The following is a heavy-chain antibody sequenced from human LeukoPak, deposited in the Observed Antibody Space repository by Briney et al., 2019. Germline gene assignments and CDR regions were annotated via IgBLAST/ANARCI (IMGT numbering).Heavy chain of an antibody. V-gene: IGHV1-2*02. CDR2: INPNSGGT. Sequence: ASVKVSCKASGYTFTGYYMHWVRQAPGQGLEWMGWINPNSGGTIYAQKFQGRVTMTEDTSTDTAYMELSSLRSEDTAVYYCATEPSWRAFDIWGQGTMVTVSS. J-gene: IGHJ3*02. CDR1: GYTFTGYY. CDR3: ATEPSWRAFDI.